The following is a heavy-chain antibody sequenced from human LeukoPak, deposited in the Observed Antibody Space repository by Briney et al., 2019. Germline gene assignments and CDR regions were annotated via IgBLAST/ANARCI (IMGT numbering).Heavy chain of an antibody. V-gene: IGHV1-24*01. J-gene: IGHJ4*02. CDR2: FDHENDET. Sequence: ASVKVSCKVSGYTISELSMYWVRQGPGKGLEWMGSFDHENDETIYAQNFQGRISMTEDTSTQTAYMELRSLRSDDTAVYYCARDPPHSSGPTSPCFEYWGQGTLVTVSS. D-gene: IGHD6-19*01. CDR1: GYTISELS. CDR3: ARDPPHSSGPTSPCFEY.